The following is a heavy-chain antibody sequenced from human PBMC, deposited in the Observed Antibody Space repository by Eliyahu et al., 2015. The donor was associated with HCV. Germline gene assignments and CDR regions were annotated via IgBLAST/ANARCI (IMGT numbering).Heavy chain of an antibody. V-gene: IGHV4-34*01. CDR1: XGSFSGYH. CDR2: XNHSGST. Sequence: QVQLQQWGAGLLKPSETLSLTCAVYXGSFSGYHWTWIRQPPGKGLEWIAEXNHSGSTNYNPXLKXRVTISVDTSNNQFSLKLSSVTAADTAVYYCARGYYWAIAVAGYYFDYWGQGTLVTVSS. D-gene: IGHD6-19*01. J-gene: IGHJ4*02. CDR3: ARGYYWAIAVAGYYFDY.